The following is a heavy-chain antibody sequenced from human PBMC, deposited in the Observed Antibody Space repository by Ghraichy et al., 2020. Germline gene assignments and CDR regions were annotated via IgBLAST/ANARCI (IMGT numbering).Heavy chain of an antibody. V-gene: IGHV3-7*01. Sequence: GESLNISCAASGFTFSSYWMSWVRQAPGKGLEWVANIKHDGSEKYYVDSVKGRFTISRDNAKNSLYLQLNSLRAEDTALYYCARRKVNYDFWSGYSYWGQGTLVTVSS. CDR3: ARRKVNYDFWSGYSY. D-gene: IGHD3-3*01. CDR1: GFTFSSYW. J-gene: IGHJ4*02. CDR2: IKHDGSEK.